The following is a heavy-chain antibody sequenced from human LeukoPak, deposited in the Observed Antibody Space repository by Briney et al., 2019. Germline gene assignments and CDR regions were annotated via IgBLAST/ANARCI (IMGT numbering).Heavy chain of an antibody. D-gene: IGHD1-1*01. CDR1: EFTFSNFA. Sequence: AGGSLRLSCAASEFTFSNFAMSWVRQAPGKGLEWVSTISSSGDNTYYADSVKGRFTISRDNAKNTLYLQMNSLGAEDTAVYYCTTVLSHNSDNLCDYWG. CDR3: TTVLSHNSDNLCDY. V-gene: IGHV3-23*01. CDR2: ISSSGDNT. J-gene: IGHJ4*01.